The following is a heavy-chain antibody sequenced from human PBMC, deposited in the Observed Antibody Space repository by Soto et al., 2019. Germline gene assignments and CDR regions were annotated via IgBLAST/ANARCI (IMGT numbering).Heavy chain of an antibody. CDR1: GGSISSGDYY. Sequence: TSETLSLTCTVSGGSISSGDYYWSWIRQPPGKGLEWIGYIYYSGSTDYNPSLKSRVTISVDKSKNQFSLKLSSVTAADTAVYFCARDPVDYDKALGGGGGFGLDIWGQGKLVTVSS. D-gene: IGHD3-22*01. CDR2: IYYSGST. V-gene: IGHV4-30-4*01. CDR3: ARDPVDYDKALGGGGGFGLDI. J-gene: IGHJ3*02.